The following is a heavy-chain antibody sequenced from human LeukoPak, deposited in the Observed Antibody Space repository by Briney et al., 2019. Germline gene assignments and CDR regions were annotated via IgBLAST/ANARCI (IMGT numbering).Heavy chain of an antibody. CDR3: ARDRAGGSASYSDY. CDR2: ISSSGSYT. J-gene: IGHJ4*02. D-gene: IGHD1-26*01. Sequence: GGSLRLSCAASGFTFSDYYMIWIRQAPGKGLEWVSHISSSGSYTNYADSVKGRVTISRDNAKNSLYLQMNSLRAEDTAVYYCARDRAGGSASYSDYWGQGTLVTVSS. CDR1: GFTFSDYY. V-gene: IGHV3-11*06.